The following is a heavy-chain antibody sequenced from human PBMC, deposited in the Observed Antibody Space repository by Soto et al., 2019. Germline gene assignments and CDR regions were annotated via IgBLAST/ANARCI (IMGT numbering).Heavy chain of an antibody. J-gene: IGHJ4*02. CDR1: GYTFTSYG. CDR2: ISAYNGNT. Sequence: ASVKVSCKASGYTFTSYGISWVRQAPGQGLEWMGWISAYNGNTNYAQKLQGRVTMTTDTSTSTAYMELRSLRSDDTAVYYCARDWNYDYIWGSYRYVYWGQGTLXTVSS. D-gene: IGHD3-16*02. V-gene: IGHV1-18*01. CDR3: ARDWNYDYIWGSYRYVY.